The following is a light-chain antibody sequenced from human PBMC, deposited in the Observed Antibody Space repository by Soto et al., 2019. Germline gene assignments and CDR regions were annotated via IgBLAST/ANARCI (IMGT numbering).Light chain of an antibody. CDR1: QSISTY. J-gene: IGKJ1*01. Sequence: DIQMTQSPSSLSASVGDRVTITCRASQSISTYLNWYQHKPAKAPKLLIYAASSLQSGVPSRFSGSGSGTDFTLTISSLQPEDFATYYCQQSYSTSWTFGQGTTVEIK. V-gene: IGKV1-39*01. CDR2: AAS. CDR3: QQSYSTSWT.